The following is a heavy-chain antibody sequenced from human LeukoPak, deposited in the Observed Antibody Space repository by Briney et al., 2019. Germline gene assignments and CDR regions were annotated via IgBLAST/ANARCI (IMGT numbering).Heavy chain of an antibody. V-gene: IGHV3-66*01. Sequence: PGGSLRLSCAASGFTVSSNYMSWVRQAPGKGLEWVSVIYSGGSTYYADSVKGRFTISRDNSKNTLYLQMNSLRAEDTAVYYCAREVTLDDDYYYYYGMDVWGQGTTVTVSS. J-gene: IGHJ6*02. CDR3: AREVTLDDDYYYYYGMDV. CDR1: GFTVSSNY. CDR2: IYSGGST. D-gene: IGHD1-1*01.